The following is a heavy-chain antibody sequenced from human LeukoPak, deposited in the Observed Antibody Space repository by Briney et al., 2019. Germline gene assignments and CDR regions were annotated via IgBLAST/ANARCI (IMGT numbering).Heavy chain of an antibody. Sequence: PGGSLRLSCAASGFTFSSYGMHWVRQAPGKGLEWVAVIWYDGSNKYYADSVKGRFTISRDNSKNMLYLQMNSLRAEDTAVYYCARGWELLYWYGMDVWGQGTTVTVSS. CDR1: GFTFSSYG. CDR3: ARGWELLYWYGMDV. J-gene: IGHJ6*02. V-gene: IGHV3-33*08. D-gene: IGHD1-26*01. CDR2: IWYDGSNK.